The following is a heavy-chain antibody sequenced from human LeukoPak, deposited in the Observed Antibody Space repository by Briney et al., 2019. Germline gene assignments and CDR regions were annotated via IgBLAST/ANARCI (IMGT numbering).Heavy chain of an antibody. D-gene: IGHD6-19*01. V-gene: IGHV1-69*06. CDR1: GGTFSSYG. J-gene: IGHJ4*02. Sequence: ASVKVSCKASGGTFSSYGIGWVRQAPGQGLEWMGGIIPIFGTVNYAQKFQGRVTITADKSTSTAYMELRSLRSDDTAVYYCARAVAGTIRTIDYWGQGTLVTVSS. CDR3: ARAVAGTIRTIDY. CDR2: IIPIFGTV.